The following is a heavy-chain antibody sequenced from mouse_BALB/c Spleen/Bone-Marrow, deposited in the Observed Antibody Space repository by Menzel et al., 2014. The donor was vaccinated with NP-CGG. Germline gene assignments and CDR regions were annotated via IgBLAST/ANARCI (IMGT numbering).Heavy chain of an antibody. CDR1: GYSFTSYW. D-gene: IGHD4-1*01. J-gene: IGHJ2*01. Sequence: QVQLQQSGAELVRPGASVKLSCTASGYSFTSYWMNWVKQRPGQGLEWFGMIHPSDSETRLNQKFKDKATLTVDKSSSTAYMQLSSPTSEDSAVYYCARRERTGMNYWGQDTTLTFSS. CDR2: IHPSDSET. CDR3: ARRERTGMNY. V-gene: IGHV1-61*01.